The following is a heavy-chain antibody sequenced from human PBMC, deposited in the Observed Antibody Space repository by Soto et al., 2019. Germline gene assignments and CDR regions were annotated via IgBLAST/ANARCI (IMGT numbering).Heavy chain of an antibody. D-gene: IGHD2-15*01. Sequence: GESLKISCKGSGYSFTSFWIGWVRQMPGKGLEWMGIIYPGDSDTRYSPSFQGQVTISADKSISTAYLQWSSLKASDTAMYYCARLSVVVVAATSSYYYYMDVWGKGTTVTVSS. V-gene: IGHV5-51*01. J-gene: IGHJ6*03. CDR2: IYPGDSDT. CDR3: ARLSVVVVAATSSYYYYMDV. CDR1: GYSFTSFW.